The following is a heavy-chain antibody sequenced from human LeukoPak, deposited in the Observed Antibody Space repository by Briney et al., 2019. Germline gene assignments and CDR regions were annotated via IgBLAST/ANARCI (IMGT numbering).Heavy chain of an antibody. CDR1: GFTFRSYW. Sequence: PGGSLRLSCAASGFTFRSYWMGWVRQTPGKGLEWLANINEDGSTTYYVDFVKGRFTISRNIADNSLYLQMNSLRAEDTAVYYCARDATRGGDFDSWGQGTLVTVSS. J-gene: IGHJ4*02. D-gene: IGHD2-15*01. CDR3: ARDATRGGDFDS. CDR2: INEDGSTT. V-gene: IGHV3-7*01.